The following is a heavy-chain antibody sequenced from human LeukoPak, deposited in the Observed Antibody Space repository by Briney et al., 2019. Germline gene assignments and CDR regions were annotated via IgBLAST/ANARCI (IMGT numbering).Heavy chain of an antibody. D-gene: IGHD5-24*01. Sequence: PGGSLRLSCAASGFTFDDYAMHWVRQAPGKGLEWVLGISWNSGSIGYADSVKGRFTISRDNAKNSLYLQMNSLRAEDTALYYCAKGRWLQPPDYWGQGTLVTVSS. V-gene: IGHV3-9*01. CDR1: GFTFDDYA. J-gene: IGHJ4*02. CDR3: AKGRWLQPPDY. CDR2: ISWNSGSI.